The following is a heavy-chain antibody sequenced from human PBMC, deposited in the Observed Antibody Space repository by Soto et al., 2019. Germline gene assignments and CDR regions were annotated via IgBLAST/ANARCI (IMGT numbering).Heavy chain of an antibody. D-gene: IGHD3-10*01. CDR3: AREVSSFGSNHFDY. CDR2: IYYTGTT. V-gene: IGHV4-59*01. J-gene: IGHJ4*02. CDR1: GTSIRGCC. Sequence: XETRSLPCSVAGTSIRGCCSTWIRQHPGKGLEWIEYIYYTGTTNYNPSLKSRVTISVDTSKNHFSLRLNSVTAADTAVYYCAREVSSFGSNHFDYQGQGPLVTVSS.